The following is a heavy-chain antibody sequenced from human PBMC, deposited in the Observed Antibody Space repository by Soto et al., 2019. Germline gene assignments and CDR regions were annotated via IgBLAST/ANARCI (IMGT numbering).Heavy chain of an antibody. Sequence: GKGLEWIGEINHSGSTNYNPSLKSRVTISVDTSKNQFSLKLSSVTAADTAVYYCARAPVGRGSYRRRAIFAYWGHGTLVTVSS. D-gene: IGHD3-16*02. CDR3: ARAPVGRGSYRRRAIFAY. J-gene: IGHJ4*01. CDR2: INHSGST. V-gene: IGHV4-34*01.